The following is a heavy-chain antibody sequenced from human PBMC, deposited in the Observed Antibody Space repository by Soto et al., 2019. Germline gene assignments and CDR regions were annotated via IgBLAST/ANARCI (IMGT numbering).Heavy chain of an antibody. V-gene: IGHV4-30-4*01. Sequence: QVQLQESGPGLVKPSQTLSLTCTVSGGSISSGDYYWSWIRQPPGKGLEWIGYIYYSGSTYYNPSLKSRVTISVDTSKNQFSLKLSSVTAADTAVYYCARARTWGYSSGWYTAYYYYYGMDVWGQGTTVTVSS. CDR2: IYYSGST. J-gene: IGHJ6*02. CDR3: ARARTWGYSSGWYTAYYYYYGMDV. CDR1: GGSISSGDYY. D-gene: IGHD6-19*01.